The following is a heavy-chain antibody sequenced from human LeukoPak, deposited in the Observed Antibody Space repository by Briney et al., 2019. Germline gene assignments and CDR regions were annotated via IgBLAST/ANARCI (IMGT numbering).Heavy chain of an antibody. CDR2: FSCSGGST. D-gene: IGHD2-2*02. V-gene: IGHV3-23*01. CDR3: AKCRWDIVVVPAAIYYFDY. CDR1: GFNLSSHC. J-gene: IGHJ4*02. Sequence: AFLRLSCAAPGFNLSSHCPRWGRPAPREGGEGGLGFSCSGGSTYYADSVKGRFTISRDNSKNTLYLQMNSLRAEDTAVYYCAKCRWDIVVVPAAIYYFDYWGQGTLVTVSS.